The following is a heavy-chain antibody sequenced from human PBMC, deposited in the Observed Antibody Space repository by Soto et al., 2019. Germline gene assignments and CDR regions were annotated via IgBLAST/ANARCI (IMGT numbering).Heavy chain of an antibody. Sequence: QVQLVQSGAEVKKPGSSVKVSCKASGGTFSSYAISWVRQAPGQGLEWMGGIIPIFGTANYAQKFQGRVTITADESTNTAYMALSSLRSEDTDVYYCARDPYYDDSSGYYQLGGDAFDIWGQGTMVTVSS. CDR1: GGTFSSYA. CDR2: IIPIFGTA. J-gene: IGHJ3*02. V-gene: IGHV1-69*12. CDR3: ARDPYYDDSSGYYQLGGDAFDI. D-gene: IGHD3-22*01.